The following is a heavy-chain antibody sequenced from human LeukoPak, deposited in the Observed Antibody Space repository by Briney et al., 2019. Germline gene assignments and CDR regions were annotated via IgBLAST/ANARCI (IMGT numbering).Heavy chain of an antibody. D-gene: IGHD3-22*01. CDR1: GDSISRSDSY. CDR3: ARRRYYDXSGYXX. CDR2: IYYSGRT. Sequence: SETLSLTCSVSGDSISRSDSYWDWIRQPPGKGLQWIGTIYYSGRTYYSPSLKSRVTMSVDTSNNQFSLNLRSVTAADTAVYYCARRRYYDXSGYXXWGQGTLL. J-gene: IGHJ1*01. V-gene: IGHV4-39*01.